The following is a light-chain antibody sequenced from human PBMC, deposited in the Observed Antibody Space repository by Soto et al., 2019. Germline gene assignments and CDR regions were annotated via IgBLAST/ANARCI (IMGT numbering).Light chain of an antibody. CDR1: QSVSSN. CDR2: GAS. V-gene: IGKV3-15*01. Sequence: EIVMTQSPGTPSVSPGERATLSCRASQSVSSNLAWYQQKPGQAPRLLIYGASTRATGIPARFSGSGSGTEFTLTISSLQSEDFVVYYCQQYNNWPQWTFGQGTKV. J-gene: IGKJ1*01. CDR3: QQYNNWPQWT.